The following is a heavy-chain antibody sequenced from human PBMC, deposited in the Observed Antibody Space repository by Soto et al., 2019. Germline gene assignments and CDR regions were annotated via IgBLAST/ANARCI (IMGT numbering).Heavy chain of an antibody. CDR1: GYTFTNYG. V-gene: IGHV1-3*01. Sequence: ASVKVSCKASGYTFTNYGISWVRQAPGQRLEWMGWINAGNGNTKYSQKFQGRVTITRDTSASTAYMELSSLRSEDTAVYYCARGTALPFDYWGQGTLVTVSS. CDR2: INAGNGNT. D-gene: IGHD2-2*01. CDR3: ARGTALPFDY. J-gene: IGHJ4*02.